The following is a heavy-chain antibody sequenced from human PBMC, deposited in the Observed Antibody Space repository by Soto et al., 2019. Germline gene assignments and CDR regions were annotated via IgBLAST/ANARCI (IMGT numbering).Heavy chain of an antibody. D-gene: IGHD1-26*01. Sequence: ASVKVSCKASGYTFTSYGISWVRQAPGQGLEWMGWVSAYNGNTNYAQKLQDRFTMTTDTSTSTVYMGLRSLRSDDTAVYYCARDRRGRGSFDSWGQGTLVTVSS. J-gene: IGHJ4*02. V-gene: IGHV1-18*01. CDR2: VSAYNGNT. CDR3: ARDRRGRGSFDS. CDR1: GYTFTSYG.